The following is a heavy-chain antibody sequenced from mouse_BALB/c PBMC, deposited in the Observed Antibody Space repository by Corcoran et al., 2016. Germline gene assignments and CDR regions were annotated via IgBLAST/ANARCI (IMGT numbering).Heavy chain of an antibody. Sequence: QIQLVQSGPELKKPGETVKISCKASGYTFTNYGMNWVKQAPGKGLKWMGWINTYTGEPTYADDFKGRFAFSLETSASTAYLQINNLKNEDMATYFCASRGYKNSMDYWGQGTSTTFSS. D-gene: IGHD1-3*01. J-gene: IGHJ4*01. V-gene: IGHV9-1*02. CDR2: INTYTGEP. CDR1: GYTFTNYG. CDR3: ASRGYKNSMDY.